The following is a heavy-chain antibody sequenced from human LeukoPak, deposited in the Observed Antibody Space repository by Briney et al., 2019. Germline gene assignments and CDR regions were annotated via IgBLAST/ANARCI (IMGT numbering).Heavy chain of an antibody. J-gene: IGHJ3*02. CDR1: GGSINCYY. D-gene: IGHD6-19*01. CDR3: ARVRSHWLANDAFDI. CDR2: VYYIGST. Sequence: SETLSLTCTVSGGSINCYYWSWIRQPPGKGLEWIGYVYYIGSTNYNPSLKSRVIISIDTSKDQFSLKLSSVTAADTAVYYCARVRSHWLANDAFDIWGQGTMVTVSS. V-gene: IGHV4-59*01.